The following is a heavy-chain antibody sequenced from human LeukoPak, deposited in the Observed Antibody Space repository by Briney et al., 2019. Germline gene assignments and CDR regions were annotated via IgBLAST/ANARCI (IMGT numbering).Heavy chain of an antibody. D-gene: IGHD5/OR15-5a*01. J-gene: IGHJ4*02. Sequence: GGSLILSCAASGLTFSTYGMHWVRQAPGKGLEWVTFIQNDGSQKDYADSVKGRFTISRDNSKNTLYLQMNSLRAEDTAVYYCAKSLSFYARFDLDYWGQGTLVTVSS. CDR3: AKSLSFYARFDLDY. CDR1: GLTFSTYG. V-gene: IGHV3-30*02. CDR2: IQNDGSQK.